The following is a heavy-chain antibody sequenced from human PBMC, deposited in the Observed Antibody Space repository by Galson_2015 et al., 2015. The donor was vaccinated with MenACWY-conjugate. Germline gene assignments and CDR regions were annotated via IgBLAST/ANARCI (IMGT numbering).Heavy chain of an antibody. D-gene: IGHD2-2*01. CDR3: TIADHRYCSRTYSPFDH. J-gene: IGHJ4*02. CDR1: GFAFGDYL. V-gene: IGHV3-49*03. CDR2: IQSKNYGANT. Sequence: SLRLSCATSGFAFGDYLMGWFRQAPGKGLEWVGYIQSKNYGANTQYAASVKDRFTISRDDSRSIAYLQMNSLKTDDTAVYYCTIADHRYCSRTYSPFDHWGQGTLVTVS.